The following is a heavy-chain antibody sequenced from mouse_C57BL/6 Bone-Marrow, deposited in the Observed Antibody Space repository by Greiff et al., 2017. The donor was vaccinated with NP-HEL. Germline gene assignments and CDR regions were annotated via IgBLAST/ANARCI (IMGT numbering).Heavy chain of an antibody. D-gene: IGHD1-1*01. CDR2: IWSGGST. CDR3: ASKGFITRGYFDY. Sequence: QVQLKESGPGLVQPSQSLSITCTVSGFSLTSYGVHWVRQSPGKGLEWLGVIWSGGSTDYNAAFISRLSISKDNSKSQVFFKMNSLQADDTAIYYCASKGFITRGYFDYWGQGTTLTVSS. V-gene: IGHV2-2*01. J-gene: IGHJ2*01. CDR1: GFSLTSYG.